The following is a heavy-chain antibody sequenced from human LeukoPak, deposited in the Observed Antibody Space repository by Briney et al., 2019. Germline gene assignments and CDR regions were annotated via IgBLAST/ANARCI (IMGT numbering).Heavy chain of an antibody. CDR1: GFTFSSYRMN. V-gene: IGHV4-59*05. J-gene: IGHJ4*02. CDR3: AMQYEVRSQTNFDY. D-gene: IGHD3-10*01. Sequence: GSLRLSCAASGFTFSSYRMNWVRQAPGKGLEWIGRIYYSGSTYYNPSLKSRVTISVDPSKSQFSLKLSSVTAADTGVYYCAMQYEVRSQTNFDYWGQGTLVTVSS. CDR2: IYYSGST.